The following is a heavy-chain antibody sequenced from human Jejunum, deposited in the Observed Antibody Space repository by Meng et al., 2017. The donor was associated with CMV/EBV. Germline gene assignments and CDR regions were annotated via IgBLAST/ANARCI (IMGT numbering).Heavy chain of an antibody. Sequence: SGFTFSIYAMTWVRQAPGKGLEWVSAISGSDSSTFYADSVKGRFTISRDNSKNTLYLQMNSLRAEDTALYYCAKDRDGNWYFDLWGRGTLVTVSS. V-gene: IGHV3-23*01. D-gene: IGHD3-10*01. CDR1: GFTFSIYA. CDR3: AKDRDGNWYFDL. J-gene: IGHJ2*01. CDR2: ISGSDSST.